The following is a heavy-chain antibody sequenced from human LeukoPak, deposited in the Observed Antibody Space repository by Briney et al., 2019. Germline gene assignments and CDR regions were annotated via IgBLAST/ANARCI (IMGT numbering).Heavy chain of an antibody. CDR1: GFTFSNYA. V-gene: IGHV3-30*14. CDR2: ISYDGSNK. D-gene: IGHD4/OR15-4a*01. CDR3: ARRAGAYSHPYDY. Sequence: GGSLRLSCAASGFTFSNYAMHWVRQAPGKGLEWVAVISYDGSNKYYADSVKGRFTISRDNSKNTLYLQMNSLRAEDTAVYYCARRAGAYSHPYDYWGQGTLVTVSS. J-gene: IGHJ4*02.